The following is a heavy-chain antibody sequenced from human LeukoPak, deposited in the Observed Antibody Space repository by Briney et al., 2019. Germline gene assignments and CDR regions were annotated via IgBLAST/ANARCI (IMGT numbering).Heavy chain of an antibody. V-gene: IGHV3-21*01. CDR2: ISSSSSYI. J-gene: IGHJ4*02. CDR3: ARGGGDRADY. D-gene: IGHD3-10*01. CDR1: GFTFSSYS. Sequence: GGSLGLSCAASGFTFSSYSMNWVRQAPGKGLEWVSSISSSSSYIYYADSVKGRFTISRDNAKNSLYLQMNSLRAEDTAVYYCARGGGDRADYWGQGTLVTVSS.